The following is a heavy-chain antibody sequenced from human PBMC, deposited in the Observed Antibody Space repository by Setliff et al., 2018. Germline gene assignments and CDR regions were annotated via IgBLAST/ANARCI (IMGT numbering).Heavy chain of an antibody. D-gene: IGHD3-10*01. J-gene: IGHJ3*02. V-gene: IGHV3-11*01. CDR2: ISSSGSTI. Sequence: GGSLRLSCAASGFTFSDYYMSWIRQAPGKGLEWVSYISSSGSTIYYADSVKGRFTISRDNAKNSLYLQMNSLRAEDTAVYYCAKDWNYYGSGALDAFDIWGQGTMVTVSS. CDR3: AKDWNYYGSGALDAFDI. CDR1: GFTFSDYY.